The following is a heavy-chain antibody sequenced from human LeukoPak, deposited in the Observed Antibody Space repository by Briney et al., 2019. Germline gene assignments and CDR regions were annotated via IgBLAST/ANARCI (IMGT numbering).Heavy chain of an antibody. CDR1: GGSISSSSYS. CDR2: IYYSGST. J-gene: IGHJ3*02. D-gene: IGHD1-26*01. V-gene: IGHV4-39*01. Sequence: SETLSLTCTVSGGSISSSSYSWGWIRQPPGKGLEWIGSIYYSGSTYYNPSLKSRVTISVDTSKNQFSLKLSSVTAADTAVYYCARRGVGFDIWGQGTMVTVSS. CDR3: ARRGVGFDI.